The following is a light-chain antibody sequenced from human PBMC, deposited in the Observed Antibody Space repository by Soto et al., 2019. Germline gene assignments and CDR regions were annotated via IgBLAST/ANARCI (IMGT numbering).Light chain of an antibody. CDR2: DAS. J-gene: IGKJ2*01. CDR3: NQYNSDST. CDR1: QSISHY. V-gene: IGKV1-5*01. Sequence: DIQMTQSPSSLSASVGDRVTITCRASQSISHYLAWYQHKPGKAPNLLIYDASTLEAGIPSRFSGSGSGTKFTLTISSLQPGDFATYYCNQYNSDSTFGQGTKLGIK.